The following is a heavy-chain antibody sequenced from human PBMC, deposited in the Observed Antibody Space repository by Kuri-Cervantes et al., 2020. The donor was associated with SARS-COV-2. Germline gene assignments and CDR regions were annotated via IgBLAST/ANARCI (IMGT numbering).Heavy chain of an antibody. CDR2: IYHSGST. V-gene: IGHV4-39*07. D-gene: IGHD6-6*01. J-gene: IGHJ6*02. CDR1: GGSISSSSYY. CDR3: ARVGVYSSSSEVEYYYYGVDV. Sequence: SETLSLTCTVSGGSISSSSYYWGWIRQPPGKGLEWIGEIYHSGSTNYNPSLKSRVTISVDKSKNQFSLKLSSVTAADTAVYYCARVGVYSSSSEVEYYYYGVDVWGQGTTVTVSS.